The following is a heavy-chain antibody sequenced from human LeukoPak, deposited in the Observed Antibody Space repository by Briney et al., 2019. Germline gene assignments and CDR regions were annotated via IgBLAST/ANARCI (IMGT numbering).Heavy chain of an antibody. D-gene: IGHD6-13*01. CDR1: GFTFSSYW. V-gene: IGHV3-7*01. J-gene: IGHJ4*02. CDR3: ARDRLFLIAAAPTDY. CDR2: IKQDGSEK. Sequence: GGSLRLSCSASGFTFSSYWMSWVRQAPGKGLEWVANIKQDGSEKYYVDSVKGRFTISRDNAKNSLYLQMNSLRAEDTAVYYCARDRLFLIAAAPTDYWGQGTLVTVSS.